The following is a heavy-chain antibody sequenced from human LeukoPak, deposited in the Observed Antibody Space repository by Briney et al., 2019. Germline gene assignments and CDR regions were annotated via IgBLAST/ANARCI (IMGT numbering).Heavy chain of an antibody. CDR3: ARDSAIAAAGTEGPPDY. CDR2: ISAYNGNT. CDR1: GGTFSSYV. Sequence: ASVKVSCKASGGTFSSYVISWVRQAPGQGLEWMGWISAYNGNTNYAQKLQGRVTMTTDTSTSTAYMELRSLRSDDTAVYYCARDSAIAAAGTEGPPDYWGQGTLVTVSS. J-gene: IGHJ4*02. V-gene: IGHV1-18*01. D-gene: IGHD6-13*01.